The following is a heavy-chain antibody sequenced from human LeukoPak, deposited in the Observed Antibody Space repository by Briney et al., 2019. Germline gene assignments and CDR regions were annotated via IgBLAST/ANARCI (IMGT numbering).Heavy chain of an antibody. CDR1: GFTFSSHA. D-gene: IGHD6-19*01. CDR3: TGSSAWSPIDY. J-gene: IGHJ4*02. V-gene: IGHV3-64*01. CDR2: ISSNGDST. Sequence: PGGSLRLSCAASGFTFSSHAMHWVRQAPGKRLEYVSAISSNGDSTYYANSVKGRFTISRDNSKNTLYLQVGSLRVEDMAVYYCTGSSAWSPIDYWGQGTLVTVSS.